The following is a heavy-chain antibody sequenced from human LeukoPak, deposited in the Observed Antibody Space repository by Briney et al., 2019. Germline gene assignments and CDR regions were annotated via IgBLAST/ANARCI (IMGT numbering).Heavy chain of an antibody. CDR3: ARDLSAMVSFDY. D-gene: IGHD5-18*01. Sequence: GASVKVSCKASGYTFTSYYMHWVRQAPGQGLEWMGIINPSGGSTSYAQKFQGRVTMTRETSTSTVYMELNSLRSEDTAVYYCARDLSAMVSFDYWGQGTLVTVSS. CDR2: INPSGGST. V-gene: IGHV1-46*01. CDR1: GYTFTSYY. J-gene: IGHJ4*02.